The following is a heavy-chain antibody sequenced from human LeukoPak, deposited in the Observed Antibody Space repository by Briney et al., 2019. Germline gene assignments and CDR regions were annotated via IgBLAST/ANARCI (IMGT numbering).Heavy chain of an antibody. D-gene: IGHD6-13*01. CDR3: ARGRGSSWYYFDS. CDR2: IYTSGST. Sequence: SETLSLTCTVSGGSLSSGSYYWSWIRQPAGKGLEWIGRIYTSGSTNYNPSLKSRVTISVDTSKNQFSLKLSSVTAADTAVYYCARGRGSSWYYFDSWGQGTLVTVSS. V-gene: IGHV4-61*02. J-gene: IGHJ4*02. CDR1: GGSLSSGSYY.